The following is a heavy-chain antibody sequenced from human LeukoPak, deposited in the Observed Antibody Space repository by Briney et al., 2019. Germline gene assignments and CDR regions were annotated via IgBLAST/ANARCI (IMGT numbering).Heavy chain of an antibody. D-gene: IGHD3-22*01. CDR2: ILYDGSNK. Sequence: GGSLRLSCAASGFSFSSYGMHWVRQAPGKGLEWVAVILYDGSNKYYADSVKGRFTISRDNSKNTLYLQMNSLRAEDTAVYFCAKAYYYDSSGYYPADYWGQGTLVTVSS. J-gene: IGHJ4*02. V-gene: IGHV3-30*18. CDR1: GFSFSSYG. CDR3: AKAYYYDSSGYYPADY.